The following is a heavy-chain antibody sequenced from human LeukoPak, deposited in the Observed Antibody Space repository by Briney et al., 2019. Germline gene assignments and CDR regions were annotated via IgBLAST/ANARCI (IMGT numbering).Heavy chain of an antibody. D-gene: IGHD6-19*01. CDR3: ARGGVAGIDGFDI. J-gene: IGHJ3*02. V-gene: IGHV4-61*03. Sequence: WETLSLTCTVSGGSVSSGTYYWSWIRQPPGKGLEWIGYIYYSGSSNYNPSLKSRVTISVDTSKNHFSLKLSSVTAADTAVYYCARGGVAGIDGFDIWGQGTMVTVSS. CDR2: IYYSGSS. CDR1: GGSVSSGTYY.